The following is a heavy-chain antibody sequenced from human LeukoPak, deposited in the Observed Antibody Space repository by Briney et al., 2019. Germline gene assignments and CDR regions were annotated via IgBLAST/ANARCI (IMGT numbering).Heavy chain of an antibody. Sequence: GGSLRLSCAASGFTFSSYSMNWVRQAPGKGLEWISYIGIDSGNTNYADSVKGRFTISGDKAKNSLYLNSLRVEDTAVYYCARDYKYAFDNWGQGTLVTVSS. D-gene: IGHD5-24*01. V-gene: IGHV3-48*01. J-gene: IGHJ4*02. CDR2: IGIDSGNT. CDR1: GFTFSSYS. CDR3: ARDYKYAFDN.